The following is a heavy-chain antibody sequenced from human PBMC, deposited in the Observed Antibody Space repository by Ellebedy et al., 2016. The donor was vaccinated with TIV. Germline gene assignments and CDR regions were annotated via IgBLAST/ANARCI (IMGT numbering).Heavy chain of an antibody. V-gene: IGHV3-21*05. J-gene: IGHJ4*02. CDR2: ISSSSSYI. CDR1: GFTFSSYS. Sequence: GESLKISXAASGFTFSSYSMNWVRQAPGKGLEWVSYISSSSSYIYYADSVKGRFTISRDNAKNSLYLQMNSLRAEDTAVYYCARDVLGSISTFGYYFDYWGQGTLVTVSS. D-gene: IGHD3-10*01. CDR3: ARDVLGSISTFGYYFDY.